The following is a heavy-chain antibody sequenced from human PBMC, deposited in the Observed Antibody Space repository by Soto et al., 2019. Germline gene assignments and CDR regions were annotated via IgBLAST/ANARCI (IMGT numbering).Heavy chain of an antibody. D-gene: IGHD4-17*01. V-gene: IGHV1-69*12. CDR1: GGTFSSYA. Sequence: QVQLVQSGAEVKKPGSSVKVSCKASGGTFSSYAISWVRQAPGQGLEWMGGIIPIFGTANYAQKFQGRVTITADESTSTAYMELSSLRSEDTAVYYCARDPATATIPSADYWGQGTLVTVSS. J-gene: IGHJ4*02. CDR3: ARDPATATIPSADY. CDR2: IIPIFGTA.